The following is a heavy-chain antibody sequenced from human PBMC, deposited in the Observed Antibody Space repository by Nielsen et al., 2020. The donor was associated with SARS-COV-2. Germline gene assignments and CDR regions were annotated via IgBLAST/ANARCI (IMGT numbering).Heavy chain of an antibody. CDR3: ARVFCYYDSSGYSNDAFDI. CDR1: GFTFSSYE. Sequence: GGSLRLSCAASGFTFSSYEMNWVRQAPGKGLEWVSYISSSGSTIYYADSVKGRFTISRDNAKNSLYLQMNSLRAEDTAVYYCARVFCYYDSSGYSNDAFDIWGQGTMVTVSS. J-gene: IGHJ3*02. D-gene: IGHD3-22*01. V-gene: IGHV3-48*03. CDR2: ISSSGSTI.